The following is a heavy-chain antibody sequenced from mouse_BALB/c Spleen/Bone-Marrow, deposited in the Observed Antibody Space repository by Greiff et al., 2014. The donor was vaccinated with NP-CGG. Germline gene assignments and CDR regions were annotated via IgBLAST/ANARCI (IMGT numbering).Heavy chain of an antibody. CDR2: ILPGSGST. CDR3: ARGYAMDY. Sequence: VQVVESGAELMKPGASVKISCKATGYTFSSYWIEWVKQRPGHGLEWIGEILPGSGSTNYNEKFKGKATFTADTSSNTAYMQLSSLTSGDSAVYYCARGYAMDYWGQGTSVTVSS. J-gene: IGHJ4*01. V-gene: IGHV1-9*01. CDR1: GYTFSSYW.